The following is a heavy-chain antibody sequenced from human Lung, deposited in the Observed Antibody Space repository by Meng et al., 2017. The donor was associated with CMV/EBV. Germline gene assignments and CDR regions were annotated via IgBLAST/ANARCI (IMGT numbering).Heavy chain of an antibody. CDR2: IWYDGSNK. D-gene: IGHD6-6*01. Sequence: GESLKISCAASGFTFSSYVMHWVRQAPGKGLEWVAVIWYDGSNKYYADSVKGRFTISRDNSKNTLYMQMNSLRAEDTAVYYCAKDVAAPTQPYYYYYGMDVWGQGNXV. CDR3: AKDVAAPTQPYYYYYGMDV. V-gene: IGHV3-33*06. J-gene: IGHJ6*01. CDR1: GFTFSSYV.